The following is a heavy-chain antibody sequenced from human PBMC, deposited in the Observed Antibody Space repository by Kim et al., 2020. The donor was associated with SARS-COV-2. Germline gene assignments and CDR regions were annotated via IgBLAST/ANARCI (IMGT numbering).Heavy chain of an antibody. Sequence: SETLSLTCAVYGGSFSGYYWSWIRQPPGKGLEWIGEINHSGSTNYNPSLKSRVTISVDTSKNQFSLKLSSVTAADTAVYYCARGRLIAAAGLPVYFDLWGRGTLVTVSS. CDR2: INHSGST. D-gene: IGHD6-13*01. V-gene: IGHV4-34*01. CDR1: GGSFSGYY. J-gene: IGHJ2*01. CDR3: ARGRLIAAAGLPVYFDL.